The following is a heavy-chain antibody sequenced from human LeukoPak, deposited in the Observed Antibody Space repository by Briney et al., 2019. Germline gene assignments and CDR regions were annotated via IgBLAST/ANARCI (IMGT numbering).Heavy chain of an antibody. CDR2: IYYSGST. V-gene: IGHV4-39*01. Sequence: SETLSLTCTVSGGSISSSSYSWGWIRQPPGKGLEWIGSIYYSGSTYYNPSLKSRVTISVDTSKNQFSLKLSSVTAADTAVYYCARADYYYDSSGYHYFDYWGQGTLVTVSS. CDR1: GGSISSSSYS. D-gene: IGHD3-22*01. CDR3: ARADYYYDSSGYHYFDY. J-gene: IGHJ4*02.